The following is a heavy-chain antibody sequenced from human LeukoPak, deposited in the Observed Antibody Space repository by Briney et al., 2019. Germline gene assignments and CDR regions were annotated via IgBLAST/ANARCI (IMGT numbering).Heavy chain of an antibody. Sequence: SETLSLTCTVSGGSISNYYWSWIRQPAGKGLEWIGRIYTSGTTHYNPSLKSRVTMSVDTSKNQFSLNLSSVTAADTTVYYCARFSSIAAAFDYWGLGTLVTVSS. CDR3: ARFSSIAAAFDY. V-gene: IGHV4-4*07. CDR1: GGSISNYY. CDR2: IYTSGTT. J-gene: IGHJ4*02. D-gene: IGHD6-13*01.